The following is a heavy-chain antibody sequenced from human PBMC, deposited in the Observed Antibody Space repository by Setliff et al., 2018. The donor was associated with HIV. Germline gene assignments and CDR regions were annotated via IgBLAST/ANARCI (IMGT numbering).Heavy chain of an antibody. J-gene: IGHJ4*02. CDR2: INTKTGYP. CDR3: ARDGGNGVDY. Sequence: ASVKVSCNASGYTLNNYAMNWVRQAPGQGFEWLGCINTKTGYPTYAQDFTGRLVFSLDTSVNTAFVQISSLKAEDTAVYYCARDGGNGVDYWGQGTLVTVSS. V-gene: IGHV7-4-1*02. CDR1: GYTLNNYA. D-gene: IGHD4-4*01.